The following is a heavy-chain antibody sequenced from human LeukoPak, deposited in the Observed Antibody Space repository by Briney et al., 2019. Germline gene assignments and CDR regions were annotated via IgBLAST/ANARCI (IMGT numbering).Heavy chain of an antibody. J-gene: IGHJ4*02. CDR1: GGSISSGGYY. CDR3: ARDQGIAAAAGGGGADY. D-gene: IGHD6-13*01. Sequence: TSETLSLTCTVSGGSISSGGYYWSWIRQPPGKGLEWIGYIYHSGSTYYNPSLKSRVTISVDRSKNQFSLKLSSVTAADTAVYFCARDQGIAAAAGGGGADYWGQGTLVTVSS. V-gene: IGHV4-30-2*01. CDR2: IYHSGST.